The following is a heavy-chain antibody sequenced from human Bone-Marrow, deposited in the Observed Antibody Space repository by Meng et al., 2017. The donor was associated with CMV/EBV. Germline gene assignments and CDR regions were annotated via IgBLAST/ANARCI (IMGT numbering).Heavy chain of an antibody. Sequence: ESLKISCTVSGCSISRITYYWGWIRQPPGKGLEWIGSIYYSGSAHYNPSLQSRVTITVDTSKNKFSLRLSSVTAADTAVYYCARDGGGCSNGICYSNGDAFDIWGQGTMVTVSS. D-gene: IGHD2-8*01. CDR1: GCSISRITYY. CDR2: IYYSGSA. CDR3: ARDGGGCSNGICYSNGDAFDI. V-gene: IGHV4-39*07. J-gene: IGHJ3*02.